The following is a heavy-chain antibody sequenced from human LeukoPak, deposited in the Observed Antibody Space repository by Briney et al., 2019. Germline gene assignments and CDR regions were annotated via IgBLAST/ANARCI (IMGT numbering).Heavy chain of an antibody. V-gene: IGHV3-48*03. CDR3: ARRAGAYPHPYDY. J-gene: IGHJ4*02. CDR2: ISSSGSTI. Sequence: QPGGSLRLSCAASGFTFSSYEMNWVRQAPGKGLEWVSYISSSGSTIYYADSVKGRFTISRDNAKNSLYLQMNSLRAEDTAVYYCARRAGAYPHPYDYWGQGTLVTVSS. CDR1: GFTFSSYE. D-gene: IGHD3-16*01.